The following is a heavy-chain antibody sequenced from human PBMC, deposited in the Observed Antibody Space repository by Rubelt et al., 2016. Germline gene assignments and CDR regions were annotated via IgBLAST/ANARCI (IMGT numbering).Heavy chain of an antibody. J-gene: IGHJ4*02. Sequence: QVRLQQWGGGLLKASETLSLTCAVYGEPLSNYLWTWDRQSPGKGLEWIGEVSHSGGPNSIPSPEGRLTTSMDTSRNQVSMRLTSVVAADSATYYCVRGPDSLDISGFLHWGQGVPVTVSS. CDR2: VSHSGGP. V-gene: IGHV4-34*02. CDR1: GEPLSNYL. CDR3: VRGPDSLDISGFLH. D-gene: IGHD6-19*01.